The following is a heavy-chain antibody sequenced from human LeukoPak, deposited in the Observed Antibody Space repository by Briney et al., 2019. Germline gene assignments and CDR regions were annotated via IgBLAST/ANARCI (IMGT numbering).Heavy chain of an antibody. D-gene: IGHD6-19*01. V-gene: IGHV3-21*01. J-gene: IGHJ6*02. CDR2: ISSSSSYI. CDR1: GFTFSSYS. CDR3: AREAAVAGTYGMDV. Sequence: GGSLRLSCAASGFTFSSYSMNWVRQAPGKGLEWVSSISSSSSYIYYADSVKGRFTISRDNAKNSLYLQMNSLRAEDTAVYYCAREAAVAGTYGMDVWGQGTTVTVSS.